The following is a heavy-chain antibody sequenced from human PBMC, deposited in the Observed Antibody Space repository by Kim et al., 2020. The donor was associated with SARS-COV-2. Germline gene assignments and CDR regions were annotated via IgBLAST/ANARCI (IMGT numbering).Heavy chain of an antibody. V-gene: IGHV1-69*01. J-gene: IGHJ4*02. D-gene: IGHD3-10*01. CDR2: A. Sequence: ANYAQKFQGRVTITADESTSTAYMELSSLRSEDTAVYYCARDGSGKGKSYWGQGTLVTVSS. CDR3: ARDGSGKGKSY.